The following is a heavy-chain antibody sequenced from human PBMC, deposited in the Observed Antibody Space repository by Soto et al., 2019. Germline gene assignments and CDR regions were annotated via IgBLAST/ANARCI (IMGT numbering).Heavy chain of an antibody. D-gene: IGHD2-21*01. CDR3: ARGHKGPPRPPYSY. J-gene: IGHJ4*02. V-gene: IGHV1-3*01. Sequence: KFQGRVTITRDTSASTAYMELSSLRSEDTAVYYCARGHKGPPRPPYSYWGQGTLVTVSS.